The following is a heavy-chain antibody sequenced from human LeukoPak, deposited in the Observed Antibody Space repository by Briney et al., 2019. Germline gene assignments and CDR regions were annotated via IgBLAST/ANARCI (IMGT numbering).Heavy chain of an antibody. CDR3: ASGGCSGGSCYNYYYYGMDV. J-gene: IGHJ6*04. CDR2: ISYDGSNK. CDR1: GFTFSSSA. Sequence: AGSLRISYAASGFTFSSSAMPWVRQAPGKGLERVAVISYDGSNKYYADSVKGRFTISRDNSKNTLYLQMNSLRAEDAAVYYCASGGCSGGSCYNYYYYGMDVWGKGTTVTVSS. D-gene: IGHD2-15*01. V-gene: IGHV3-30*04.